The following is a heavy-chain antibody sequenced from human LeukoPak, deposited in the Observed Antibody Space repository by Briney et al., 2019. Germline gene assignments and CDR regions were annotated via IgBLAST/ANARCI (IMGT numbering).Heavy chain of an antibody. CDR2: ISGSGGST. CDR1: GFTFSSYA. Sequence: GRSLRLSCAASGFTFSSYAMHWVRQAPGKGLEWVSAISGSGGSTYYADSVKGRFTISRDNSKNTLYLQMNSLRAEDTAVYYCAKDPTTYYYDSSGYYADYWGQGTLVTVSS. CDR3: AKDPTTYYYDSSGYYADY. D-gene: IGHD3-22*01. V-gene: IGHV3-23*01. J-gene: IGHJ4*02.